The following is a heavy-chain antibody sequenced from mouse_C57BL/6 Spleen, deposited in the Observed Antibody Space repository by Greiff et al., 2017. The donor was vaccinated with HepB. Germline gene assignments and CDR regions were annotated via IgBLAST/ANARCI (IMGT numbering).Heavy chain of an antibody. Sequence: EVQLQQSGPELVKPGASVKIPCKASGYTFTDYNMDWVKQSHGKSLEWIGDINPNNGGTIYNQKFKGKATLTVDKSSSTAYMELRSLTSEDTAVYYCAVITTVGDYFDYWGQGTTLTVSS. D-gene: IGHD1-1*01. CDR3: AVITTVGDYFDY. CDR1: GYTFTDYN. CDR2: INPNNGGT. V-gene: IGHV1-18*01. J-gene: IGHJ2*01.